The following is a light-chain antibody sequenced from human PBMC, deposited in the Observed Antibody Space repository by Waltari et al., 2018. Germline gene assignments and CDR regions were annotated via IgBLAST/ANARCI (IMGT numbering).Light chain of an antibody. CDR1: SSDVGRYKY. V-gene: IGLV2-14*03. CDR3: SSYTSSKSYV. J-gene: IGLJ1*01. CDR2: DVS. Sequence: QSALTQPASVSGSPGQSITISCTGTSSDVGRYKYVSWYQQNPGNAPKLLIHDVSDRPLGVSNRFSSSKVGNTASLTISGLQAEEEADYSCSSYTSSKSYVFGTGTKVTVL.